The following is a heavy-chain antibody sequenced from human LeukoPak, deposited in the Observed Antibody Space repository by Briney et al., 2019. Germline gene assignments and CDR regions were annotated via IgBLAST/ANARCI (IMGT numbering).Heavy chain of an antibody. D-gene: IGHD2-2*01. J-gene: IGHJ4*02. CDR2: INPNSGGT. CDR1: GYTFTGYY. Sequence: GASVKASCKASGYTFTGYYMHWVRQAPGQGLEWMGWINPNSGGTNYAQKFQGRVTMTRDTSISTAYMELSRLRSDDTAVYYCARSEYQLLFPFDSWGQGTLVTVSS. CDR3: ARSEYQLLFPFDS. V-gene: IGHV1-2*02.